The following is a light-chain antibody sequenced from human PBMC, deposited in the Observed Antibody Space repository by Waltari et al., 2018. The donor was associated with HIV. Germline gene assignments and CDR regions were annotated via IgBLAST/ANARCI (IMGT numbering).Light chain of an antibody. Sequence: QTVVTQAPSFSVSPGGTVTLTCGLSSASVSTSYYPSWYQQTPGQAPRTLIYSTNTRSSGVPDRCSGSILGNKAALTITGAQADDESDYYCVLFMGNGIWVFGGGTKLTVL. V-gene: IGLV8-61*01. CDR1: SASVSTSYY. CDR2: STN. CDR3: VLFMGNGIWV. J-gene: IGLJ3*02.